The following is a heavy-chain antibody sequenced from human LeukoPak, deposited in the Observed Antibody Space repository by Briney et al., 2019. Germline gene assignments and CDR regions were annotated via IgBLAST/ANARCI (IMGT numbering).Heavy chain of an antibody. V-gene: IGHV3-74*01. J-gene: IGHJ4*02. CDR2: INSDGSIT. D-gene: IGHD3-16*01. Sequence: GGSLRLSCAASGFPFSSYWMHWVRRSPGKGLVWVSRINSDGSITSYADSVKGRFTMSRDNAKNTLYLHLSSLRADDTAVYYGSRSLLGGTDYWGQGTLVTVSS. CDR1: GFPFSSYW. CDR3: SRSLLGGTDY.